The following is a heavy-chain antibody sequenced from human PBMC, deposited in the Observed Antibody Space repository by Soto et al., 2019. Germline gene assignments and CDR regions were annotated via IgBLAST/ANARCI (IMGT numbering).Heavy chain of an antibody. V-gene: IGHV3-30*18. J-gene: IGHJ6*02. Sequence: EQLVESGGGVVQPGRSLRLSCAASGFIFAKYGMHWVRQAPGKGLEWVALITYEGSNKYYADAVKGRFTISRDNVENMVSLQLDGLRGEDTAVYYCAKARGANNWANYYGLDVWGQGTTVTVSS. CDR3: AKARGANNWANYYGLDV. CDR1: GFIFAKYG. CDR2: ITYEGSNK. D-gene: IGHD1-1*01.